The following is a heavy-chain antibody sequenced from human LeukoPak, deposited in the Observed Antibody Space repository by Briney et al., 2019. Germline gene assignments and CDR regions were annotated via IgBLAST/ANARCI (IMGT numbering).Heavy chain of an antibody. CDR1: GYTFTSHG. Sequence: ASVKVSCKASGYTFTSHGISWVRQAPGQGLEWMGWISAYNGNTNYAQKLQGRVTMTTDTSTSTAYMELRSLRSDDTAVYYCARDRGDFWSGYCTNYFDYWGQGTLVTVSS. CDR3: ARDRGDFWSGYCTNYFDY. J-gene: IGHJ4*02. D-gene: IGHD3-3*01. CDR2: ISAYNGNT. V-gene: IGHV1-18*01.